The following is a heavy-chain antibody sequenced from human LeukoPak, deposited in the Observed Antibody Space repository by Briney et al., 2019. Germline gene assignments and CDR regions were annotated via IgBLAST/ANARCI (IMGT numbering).Heavy chain of an antibody. CDR1: GGSISSGGYS. CDR3: ARRGEGDYGDYGSDWFDP. D-gene: IGHD4-17*01. J-gene: IGHJ5*02. CDR2: IYHSGST. V-gene: IGHV4-30-2*01. Sequence: SQTLSLTCAVSGGSISSGGYSWIWIRQPPGKGLEWIGYIYHSGSTYYNPSLKGRVTISVDRSKNQFSLKLSSVTAADTAVYYCARRGEGDYGDYGSDWFDPWGQGTPVSVSS.